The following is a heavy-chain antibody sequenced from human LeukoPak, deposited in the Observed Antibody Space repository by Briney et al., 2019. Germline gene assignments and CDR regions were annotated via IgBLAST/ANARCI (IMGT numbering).Heavy chain of an antibody. CDR2: INQDGSES. D-gene: IGHD2-2*01. Sequence: PGGSLRLSCAASGLTFSSYWMTWVRQAPGKGLEWVANINQDGSESYYVDFVKGRFAISRDNAKNSLFLQMNSLRAEDTAVYYCASRYCTSSRSLAASFRCMDVWGKGTTVIVSS. V-gene: IGHV3-7*01. CDR1: GLTFSSYW. J-gene: IGHJ6*03. CDR3: ASRYCTSSRSLAASFRCMDV.